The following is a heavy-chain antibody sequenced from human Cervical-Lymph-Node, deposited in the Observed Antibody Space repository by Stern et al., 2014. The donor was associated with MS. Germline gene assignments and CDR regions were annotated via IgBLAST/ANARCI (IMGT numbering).Heavy chain of an antibody. CDR3: ARVWSEYGGYGMDV. CDR1: GYTFTAFP. V-gene: IGHV7-4-1*02. J-gene: IGHJ6*02. CDR2: INTNTGQP. D-gene: IGHD4-23*01. Sequence: VQLVQSGSELRMPGASVKVSCKPSGYTFTAFPMNWVRQAPGQGLEWMGWINTNTGQPTYAQGFTGRFVFTLDTSVSTAYLQISSLKAEDTAVYYCARVWSEYGGYGMDVWGQGTTVTVFS.